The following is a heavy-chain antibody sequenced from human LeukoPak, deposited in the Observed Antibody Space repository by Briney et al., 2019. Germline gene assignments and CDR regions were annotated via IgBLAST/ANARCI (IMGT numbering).Heavy chain of an antibody. CDR3: ATEWIDSSGYYQSWGDAFDI. CDR2: IYSGGST. J-gene: IGHJ3*02. Sequence: GGSLRLSCAASGFTVSSNYMSWVRQAPGKGLEWVSVIYSGGSTYYADSVKGRFTISRDNSKNTLYLQMNSLRAEDTAVYYCATEWIDSSGYYQSWGDAFDIWGQGTIVTVSS. D-gene: IGHD3-22*01. CDR1: GFTVSSNY. V-gene: IGHV3-53*01.